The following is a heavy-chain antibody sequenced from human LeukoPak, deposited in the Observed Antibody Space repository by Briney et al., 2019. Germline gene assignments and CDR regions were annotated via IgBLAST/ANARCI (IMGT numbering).Heavy chain of an antibody. V-gene: IGHV4-4*02. CDR2: IYHSGST. CDR1: GGSISSRNW. CDR3: ARMFRSSWYINWFDP. J-gene: IGHJ5*02. D-gene: IGHD6-13*01. Sequence: SETLSLTCAVSGGSISSRNWWSWVRQPPGKGLEWIGEIYHSGSTSYNPSLKSRLTISVDTSKNQFSLKLNFVTAADTAMYYCARMFRSSWYINWFDPWGQGTLVTVSS.